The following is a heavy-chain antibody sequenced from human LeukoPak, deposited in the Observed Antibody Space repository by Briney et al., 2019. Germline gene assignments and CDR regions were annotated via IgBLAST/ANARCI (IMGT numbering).Heavy chain of an antibody. D-gene: IGHD2-21*02. Sequence: SMXXVXQXXXXXXXWXGXXDPEDGETIYAQKFQGRVTMPEDTSTDTAYMELSSLRSEDTAVYYCATVIVVVTAIQYFQHWGQGTLVTVSS. CDR2: XDPEDGET. V-gene: IGHV1-24*01. CDR3: ATVIVVVTAIQYFQH. CDR1: S. J-gene: IGHJ1*01.